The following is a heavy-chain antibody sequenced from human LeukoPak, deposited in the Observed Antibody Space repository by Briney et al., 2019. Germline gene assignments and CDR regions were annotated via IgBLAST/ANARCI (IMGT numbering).Heavy chain of an antibody. Sequence: SETLSLTCTVSGGSISSYYWSWIRQPAGKGLEWIGRIYTSGSTNYNPSLKSRVTMSVDTSKNQFSLKLSSVTAADTAVYYCARGYYDFWSGFFLDYWGQGTLVTVSS. CDR2: IYTSGST. CDR1: GGSISSYY. D-gene: IGHD3-3*01. J-gene: IGHJ4*02. CDR3: ARGYYDFWSGFFLDY. V-gene: IGHV4-4*07.